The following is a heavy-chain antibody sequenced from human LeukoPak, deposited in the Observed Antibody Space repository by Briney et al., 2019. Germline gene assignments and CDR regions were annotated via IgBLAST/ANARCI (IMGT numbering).Heavy chain of an antibody. CDR2: LYSDGNT. Sequence: LSGGSLRLSCAASGFTVITNDMTWARQAPGKGLEWVSVLYSDGNTKYADSVQGRFTISRDNSKNTLYLEMNSLSPDDTAVYYCARGVEPLAANTLAYWGQGTLVTVSS. V-gene: IGHV3-53*01. CDR1: GFTVITND. CDR3: ARGVEPLAANTLAY. J-gene: IGHJ4*02. D-gene: IGHD1-14*01.